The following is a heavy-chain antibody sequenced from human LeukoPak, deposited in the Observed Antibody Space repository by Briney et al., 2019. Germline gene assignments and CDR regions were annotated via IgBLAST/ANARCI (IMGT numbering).Heavy chain of an antibody. D-gene: IGHD6-6*01. CDR2: INHSGST. J-gene: IGHJ5*02. Sequence: PSETLSLTCAVYGGSFSGYYWSWIRQPTGKGLEWIGEINHSGSTNYNPSLKSRVTISVDTSKNQFSLKPSSVTAADTAVYYCATRGVLYSSSDNWFDPWGQGTLVTVSS. CDR1: GGSFSGYY. CDR3: ATRGVLYSSSDNWFDP. V-gene: IGHV4-34*01.